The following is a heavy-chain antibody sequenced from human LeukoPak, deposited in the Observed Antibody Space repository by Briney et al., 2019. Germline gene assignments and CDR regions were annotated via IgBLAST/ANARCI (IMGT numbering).Heavy chain of an antibody. CDR2: IIPIFGTA. Sequence: SVKVSCKASGGTFSSYAISWVRQAPGQGLEWMGGIIPIFGTANYAQKFQGRVTITADESTSTAYMELSSLRSEDTAVYYCARSESYYYDSSGYYPSAEYFQHWGQGTLVTVSS. CDR3: ARSESYYYDSSGYYPSAEYFQH. J-gene: IGHJ1*01. V-gene: IGHV1-69*01. D-gene: IGHD3-22*01. CDR1: GGTFSSYA.